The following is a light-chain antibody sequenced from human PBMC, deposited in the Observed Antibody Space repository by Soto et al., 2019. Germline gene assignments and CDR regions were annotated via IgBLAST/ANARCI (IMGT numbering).Light chain of an antibody. CDR3: QQSYITPPIT. J-gene: IGKJ5*01. CDR2: AAS. CDR1: QSVSRY. V-gene: IGKV1-39*01. Sequence: GDRVTITCRASQSVSRYLNWYQHKPGKAPKLLINAASNLRSGVPSRFSGSGSGTDFTLTIDGLQPEDFAVYYCQQSYITPPITFGQGTRLEIK.